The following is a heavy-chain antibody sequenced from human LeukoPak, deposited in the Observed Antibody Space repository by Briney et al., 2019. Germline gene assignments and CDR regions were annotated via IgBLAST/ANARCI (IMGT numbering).Heavy chain of an antibody. CDR2: ISWDGGST. V-gene: IGHV3-43*01. J-gene: IGHJ3*02. CDR3: AKGLRFLEWLSIFDI. Sequence: GGSLRLSCAASGFTFDDYTMHWVRQAPGKGLEWVPLISWDGGSTYYADSVKGRFTISRDNSKNSLYLQMNSLRAEDTAVYYCAKGLRFLEWLSIFDIWGQGTMVTVSS. D-gene: IGHD3-3*01. CDR1: GFTFDDYT.